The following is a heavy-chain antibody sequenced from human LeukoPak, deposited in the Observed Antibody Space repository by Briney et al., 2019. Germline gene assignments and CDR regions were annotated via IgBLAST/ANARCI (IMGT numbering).Heavy chain of an antibody. J-gene: IGHJ4*02. CDR3: ARGPDYDILTGQNFDY. D-gene: IGHD3-9*01. Sequence: PSETLSLTCTVSGGSISSGSYYWDWIRQPPGKGLEWIGDIYSSGKTNYNPSLKSRVTISVDTSKNQFSLKLSSVTAADTAVYYCARGPDYDILTGQNFDYWGQGTLVTVSS. CDR1: GGSISSGSYY. CDR2: IYSSGKT. V-gene: IGHV4-39*07.